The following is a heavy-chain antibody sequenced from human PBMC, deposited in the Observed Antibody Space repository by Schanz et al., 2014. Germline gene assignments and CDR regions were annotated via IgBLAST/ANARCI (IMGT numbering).Heavy chain of an antibody. CDR1: GYTLTAYY. V-gene: IGHV1-2*06. D-gene: IGHD3-3*01. Sequence: QVQLVQSGAEVKKPGASVKVSCKASGYTLTAYYMHWVRQAPGQGLEWMGRISPSSGGTNYAQNFQGRVTMTKDTSINTVYMERSTLTSDDTAVYYCARESVSRTRLFDPWGQGTLVTVSS. CDR3: ARESVSRTRLFDP. J-gene: IGHJ5*02. CDR2: ISPSSGGT.